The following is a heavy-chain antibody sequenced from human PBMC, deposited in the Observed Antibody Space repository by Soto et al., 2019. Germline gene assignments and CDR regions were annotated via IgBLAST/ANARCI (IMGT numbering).Heavy chain of an antibody. D-gene: IGHD6-19*01. CDR2: ISYDGSNK. CDR3: ARERQWLVPPNDY. J-gene: IGHJ4*02. Sequence: QVQLVESGGGVVQPGRSLRLSCAASGFTFSSYAMHWVRQAPGKGLEWVAVISYDGSNKYYADSVKGRFTISRDNSKNTLNLQMNSLRAEDTAVYYCARERQWLVPPNDYWGQGTLVTVSS. V-gene: IGHV3-30-3*01. CDR1: GFTFSSYA.